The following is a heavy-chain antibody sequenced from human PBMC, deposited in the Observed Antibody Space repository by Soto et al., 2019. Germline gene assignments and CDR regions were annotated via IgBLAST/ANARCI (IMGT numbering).Heavy chain of an antibody. Sequence: GWSLRLSCAASGFTFDDYTMHWVRQAPGKGLEWVSLISWDGGSTYYADSVKDRFTISRDNSKNSLYLQMNSLRTEDTALYYCAKGGITIPPGFWGQGTMVTVSS. V-gene: IGHV3-43*01. D-gene: IGHD3-3*01. CDR3: AKGGITIPPGF. CDR1: GFTFDDYT. CDR2: ISWDGGST. J-gene: IGHJ3*01.